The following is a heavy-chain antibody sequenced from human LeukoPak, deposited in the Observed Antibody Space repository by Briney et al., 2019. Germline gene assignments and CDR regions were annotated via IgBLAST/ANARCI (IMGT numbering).Heavy chain of an antibody. CDR1: GGSFSGYY. Sequence: SETLSLTCAVYGGSFSGYYWSWIRQPPGKGLEWIGEINHSGSTNYNPSPKSRVTISVDTSKNQFSLKLSPVTAADTAVYYCARGTKDYGDYQNGAFDIWGQGTMVTVSS. V-gene: IGHV4-34*01. CDR3: ARGTKDYGDYQNGAFDI. CDR2: INHSGST. J-gene: IGHJ3*02. D-gene: IGHD4-17*01.